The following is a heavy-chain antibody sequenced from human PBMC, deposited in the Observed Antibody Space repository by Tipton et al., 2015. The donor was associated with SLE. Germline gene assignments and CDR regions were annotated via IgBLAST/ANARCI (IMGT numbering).Heavy chain of an antibody. Sequence: TLSLTCAVYGGSFSGYYWSWIRQPPGRGLEWIGEINHSGSTNYNPSLKSRVTISVDTSKNQFSLKLSSVTAADTAVYYCARGIALAGSFDYWGQGTLVTVSS. CDR1: GGSFSGYY. D-gene: IGHD6-19*01. CDR3: ARGIALAGSFDY. CDR2: INHSGST. V-gene: IGHV4-34*01. J-gene: IGHJ4*02.